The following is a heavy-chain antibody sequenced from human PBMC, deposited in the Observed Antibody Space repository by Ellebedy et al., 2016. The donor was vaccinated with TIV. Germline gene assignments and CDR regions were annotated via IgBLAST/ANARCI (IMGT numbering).Heavy chain of an antibody. J-gene: IGHJ5*02. CDR1: GYTFTTFA. CDR3: ARDPLGYCSGGSCTNNWFDP. V-gene: IGHV1-3*01. Sequence: AASVKVSCKASGYTFTTFAIHWVRQAPGQSPEWMGWINVADANTKYSQKFQGRVTFTRDTSANTVYMHLSSLRSEDSAVYYCARDPLGYCSGGSCTNNWFDPWGQGTRVTVSS. D-gene: IGHD2-15*01. CDR2: INVADANT.